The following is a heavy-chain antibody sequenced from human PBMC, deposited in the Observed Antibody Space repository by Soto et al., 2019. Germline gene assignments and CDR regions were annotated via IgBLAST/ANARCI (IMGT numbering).Heavy chain of an antibody. J-gene: IGHJ4*02. V-gene: IGHV5-51*03. Sequence: PXESLTISCKGSGYSVASHWVALVRQMPEKGLEWIGTIYPGDSDTKYSSAFRGHVTISADTSVSTAYLQRRSLEATDSAIYYCARYSGSYWHYLDFWGQGTLVTVSS. CDR1: GYSVASHW. CDR2: IYPGDSDT. D-gene: IGHD1-26*01. CDR3: ARYSGSYWHYLDF.